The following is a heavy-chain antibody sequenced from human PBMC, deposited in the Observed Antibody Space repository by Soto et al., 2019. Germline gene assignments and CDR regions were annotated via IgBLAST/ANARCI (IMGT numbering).Heavy chain of an antibody. Sequence: QVQLQESGPGLVKPSETLSLTCTVSGGSISSYYWSWIRQPAGKGLEWIGRIYSSGSITYKPSLKSPISMLVETYKSQFSLKLSSVTAADTAVYYCVRGGGRDSRSMYYYSGMDVWGQGTTVTVSS. D-gene: IGHD3-22*01. CDR1: GGSISSYY. CDR2: IYSSGSI. J-gene: IGHJ6*02. V-gene: IGHV4-4*07. CDR3: VRGGGRDSRSMYYYSGMDV.